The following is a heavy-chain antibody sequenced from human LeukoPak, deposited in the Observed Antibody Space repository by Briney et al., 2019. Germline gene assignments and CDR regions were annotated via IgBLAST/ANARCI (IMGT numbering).Heavy chain of an antibody. CDR2: ISYDGSNK. D-gene: IGHD2-15*01. CDR3: AKEVAWTFGAFDI. V-gene: IGHV3-30*18. Sequence: PGRSLRLSCAASGFTFSSYGMHWVRQAPGKGLEWVAVISYDGSNKYYADSVKGRFTISRDNSKNTLYLQMNSLRAEDTAVYYCAKEVAWTFGAFDIWGQGTMVTVSS. J-gene: IGHJ3*02. CDR1: GFTFSSYG.